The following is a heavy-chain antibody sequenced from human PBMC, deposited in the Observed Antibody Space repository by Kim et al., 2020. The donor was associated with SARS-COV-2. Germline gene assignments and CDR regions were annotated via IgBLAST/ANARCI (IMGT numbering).Heavy chain of an antibody. V-gene: IGHV4-34*01. CDR3: ARGLYDFWSGYYGAFDI. Sequence: SETLSLTCAVYGGSFSGYYWSWIRQPPGKGLEWIGEINHSGSTNYNPSLKSRVTISVDTSKNQFSLKLSSVTAADTAVYYCARGLYDFWSGYYGAFDIWGQGTMVTVSS. CDR2: INHSGST. J-gene: IGHJ3*02. CDR1: GGSFSGYY. D-gene: IGHD3-3*01.